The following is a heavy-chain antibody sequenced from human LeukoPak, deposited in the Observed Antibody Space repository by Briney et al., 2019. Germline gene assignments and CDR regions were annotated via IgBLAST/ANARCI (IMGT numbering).Heavy chain of an antibody. V-gene: IGHV3-21*01. CDR2: ISSSSSYI. Sequence: GGSLRLSCAASGFTFSSYSMNWVRQAPGKGLEWVSSISSSSSYIYYADSVKGRFTISRDNAKNSLYLQMNSLRAEDTAVYYCARKDTWFGELLRGDYWGQGTLVTVSS. CDR3: ARKDTWFGELLRGDY. J-gene: IGHJ4*02. CDR1: GFTFSSYS. D-gene: IGHD3-10*01.